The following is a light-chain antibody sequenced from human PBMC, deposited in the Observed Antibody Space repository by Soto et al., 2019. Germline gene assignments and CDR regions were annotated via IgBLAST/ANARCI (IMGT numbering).Light chain of an antibody. J-gene: IGKJ1*01. Sequence: DIQMTQSPSTLSASVGDRVTITCRANQSISTWLAWYQQEPGKAPKLLIYKASHLDSGVPSRFSGSGSATAFTLTISSLQPDDFATYYCQQYNSYSRTFGQGTKVEIK. CDR1: QSISTW. V-gene: IGKV1-5*03. CDR2: KAS. CDR3: QQYNSYSRT.